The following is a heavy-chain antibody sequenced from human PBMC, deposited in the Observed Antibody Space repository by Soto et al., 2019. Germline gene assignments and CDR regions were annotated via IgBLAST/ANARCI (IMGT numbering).Heavy chain of an antibody. V-gene: IGHV1-46*03. CDR2: INPFDGSR. CDR1: GYIFTTYY. Sequence: ASVKVSCKASGYIFTTYYIHWVRQTPGQGLEWMGWINPFDGSRMFAQSFQGRVTMTRDTSTSTVYMEVSSLRSEDTAVYYCSRVDPGETSPFDHWGQGTLVTVSS. J-gene: IGHJ4*02. D-gene: IGHD3-10*01. CDR3: SRVDPGETSPFDH.